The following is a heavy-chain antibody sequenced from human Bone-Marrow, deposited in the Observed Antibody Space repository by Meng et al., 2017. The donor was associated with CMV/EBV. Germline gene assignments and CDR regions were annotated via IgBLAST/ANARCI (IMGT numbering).Heavy chain of an antibody. CDR3: ASRLAFTTGY. D-gene: IGHD6-25*01. CDR1: GVTFSTSW. J-gene: IGHJ4*02. Sequence: LSCAASGVTFSTSWMSWVRQAAGKGLEWVANIKQDGSEKYYVDSVRGRFTISRDNAKNSLYLQMNSLRADDTAVYYCASRLAFTTGYWGQGTLVTVSS. CDR2: IKQDGSEK. V-gene: IGHV3-7*03.